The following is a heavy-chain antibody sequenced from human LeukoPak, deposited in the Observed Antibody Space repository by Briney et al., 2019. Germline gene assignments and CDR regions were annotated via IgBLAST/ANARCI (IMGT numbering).Heavy chain of an antibody. CDR3: AKSLHCSSTSCPMGY. D-gene: IGHD2-2*01. CDR1: GFTFSSYG. J-gene: IGHJ4*02. Sequence: PGGSLRLSCAASGFTFSSYGMHWVRQAPGKGLEWVAFIRYDGSNKYYADSVKGRFTISRDNSKNTLYLQMNSPRAEDTAVYYCAKSLHCSSTSCPMGYWGQGTLVTVSS. V-gene: IGHV3-30*02. CDR2: IRYDGSNK.